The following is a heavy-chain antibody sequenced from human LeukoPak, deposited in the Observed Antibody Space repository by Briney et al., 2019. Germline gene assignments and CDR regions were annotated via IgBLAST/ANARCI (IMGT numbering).Heavy chain of an antibody. CDR3: ARAPVVPRLLTGYGMDV. J-gene: IGHJ6*02. CDR2: INPNSGGT. Sequence: AASVKVSCKASGYTFTGYYMHWVRQSPGQGLEWMGWINPNSGGTNYAQKFQGGVTMTRDTSISTAYMELSRLRSDDTAVYYCARAPVVPRLLTGYGMDVWGQGTTVTVSS. D-gene: IGHD2-2*01. CDR1: GYTFTGYY. V-gene: IGHV1-2*02.